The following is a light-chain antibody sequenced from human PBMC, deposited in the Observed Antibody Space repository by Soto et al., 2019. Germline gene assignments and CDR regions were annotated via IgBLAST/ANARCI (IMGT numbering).Light chain of an antibody. CDR1: QGISSA. Sequence: AIQVTQSPSSLSASVGDTVTIICRASQGISSAFAWYQQKPGKVPRLLIYDVFNLQSGVPSRFSGSGSGTDFTLTISRLQPEDFATYYCQQLETYPLTFGQGTRLE. CDR3: QQLETYPLT. V-gene: IGKV1-13*02. J-gene: IGKJ5*01. CDR2: DVF.